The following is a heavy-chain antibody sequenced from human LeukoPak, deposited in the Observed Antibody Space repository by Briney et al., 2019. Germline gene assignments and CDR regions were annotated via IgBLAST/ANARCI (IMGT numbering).Heavy chain of an antibody. CDR2: ISSSSSYI. CDR1: GFTFRDYT. V-gene: IGHV3-21*01. CDR3: ARANHYYDSSGEIY. J-gene: IGHJ4*02. D-gene: IGHD3-22*01. Sequence: GGSLRLSCAASGFTFRDYTMNWVRQAPGKGLEWVSSISSSSSYIYYADSVKGRFTISRDNAKNSLYLQMNSLRAEDTAVYYCARANHYYDSSGEIYWGQGTLVTVSS.